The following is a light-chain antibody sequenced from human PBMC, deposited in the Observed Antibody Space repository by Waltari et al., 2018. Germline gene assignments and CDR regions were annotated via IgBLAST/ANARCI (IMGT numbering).Light chain of an antibody. CDR2: WAS. Sequence: DIVMTQSPDSLAVSLGERATINCRSTKNVLYSSNNKNYLAWYQQKPGQPPKLLIYWASTRQSGVPDRFIGSGSGTDFTLTISSLQAEDAAVYYCQQYYGNPITFGQGTRLEIK. CDR1: KNVLYSSNNKNY. V-gene: IGKV4-1*01. J-gene: IGKJ5*01. CDR3: QQYYGNPIT.